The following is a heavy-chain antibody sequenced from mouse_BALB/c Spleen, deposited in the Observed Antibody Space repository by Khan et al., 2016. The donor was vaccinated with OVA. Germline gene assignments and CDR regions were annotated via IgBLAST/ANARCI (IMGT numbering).Heavy chain of an antibody. CDR2: INPNNGCT. CDR3: TRSPRYDGNSKQAGWAY. V-gene: IGHV1S81*02. Sequence: QVQLQQPGAELVKPGASVKLSCKASGYTFTNFYMYWVRQRPGQGLEWIGQINPNNGCTNFNEKFKTKATLTVDKSSSTAYMQLSSLTSVDSAVFYCTRSPRYDGNSKQAGWAYWGQGTLVTVSA. CDR1: GYTFTNFY. J-gene: IGHJ3*01. D-gene: IGHD2-1*01.